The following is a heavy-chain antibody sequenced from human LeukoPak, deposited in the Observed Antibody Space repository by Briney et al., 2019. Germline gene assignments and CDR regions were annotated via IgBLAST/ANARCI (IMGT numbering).Heavy chain of an antibody. Sequence: GGSLRLSCAASGFTFSSYSMNWVRQAPGKGLEWVSYISSSSSTIYYADSVKGRFTISRDNAKNSLYLQMNSLRAEDTAVYYCARGTPIDIVVVPAAYYYYCMDVWGKGTTVTVSS. CDR1: GFTFSSYS. CDR3: ARGTPIDIVVVPAAYYYYCMDV. D-gene: IGHD2-2*01. V-gene: IGHV3-48*04. CDR2: ISSSSSTI. J-gene: IGHJ6*03.